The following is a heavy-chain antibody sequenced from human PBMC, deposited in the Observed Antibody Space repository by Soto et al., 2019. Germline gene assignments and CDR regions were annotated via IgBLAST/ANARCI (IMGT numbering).Heavy chain of an antibody. CDR3: ARDSWVVAARGTDYYYYGMDV. J-gene: IGHJ6*02. CDR1: GGTFSSYA. D-gene: IGHD2-15*01. V-gene: IGHV1-69*13. CDR2: IIHIFGTA. Sequence: SVKVSCKASGGTFSSYAISWVRQAPGQGLEWMGGIIHIFGTANYAQKFQGRVTITADESTSTAYMELSSLRSEDTAVYYCARDSWVVAARGTDYYYYGMDVWGQGTTVTVSS.